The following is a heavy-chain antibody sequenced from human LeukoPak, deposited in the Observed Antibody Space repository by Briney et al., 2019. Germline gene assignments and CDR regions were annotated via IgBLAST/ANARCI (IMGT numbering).Heavy chain of an antibody. Sequence: GRSLRLSCAASGFTFDDYAMHWVRQAPGKGLEWVSGISWNRGSIGYADSVKGRFTISRDNAKNSLYLQMNSLRAEDTALYYCAKPNFQYYYDSSGYYYGAEYFQHWGQGTLVTVSS. J-gene: IGHJ1*01. CDR2: ISWNRGSI. V-gene: IGHV3-9*01. D-gene: IGHD3-22*01. CDR1: GFTFDDYA. CDR3: AKPNFQYYYDSSGYYYGAEYFQH.